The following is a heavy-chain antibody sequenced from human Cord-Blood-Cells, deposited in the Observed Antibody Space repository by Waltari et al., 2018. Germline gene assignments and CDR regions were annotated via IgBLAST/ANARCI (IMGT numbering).Heavy chain of an antibody. Sequence: EVQLVESGGGLVQPGGSLKPSCAASGFTFSGSAMHWVRQASGKGLEWVGRNRSKANSYATAYAASVKGRFTISRDDSKNTAYLQMNSLKTEDTAVYYCTRQGPVVGATDYWGQGTLVTVSS. CDR1: GFTFSGSA. D-gene: IGHD1-26*01. V-gene: IGHV3-73*02. CDR3: TRQGPVVGATDY. CDR2: NRSKANSYAT. J-gene: IGHJ4*02.